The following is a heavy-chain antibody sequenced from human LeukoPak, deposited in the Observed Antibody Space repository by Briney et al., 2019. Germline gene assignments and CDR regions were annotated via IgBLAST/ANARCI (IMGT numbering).Heavy chain of an antibody. J-gene: IGHJ4*02. CDR1: GGTFSSYA. Sequence: SVKVSCKASGGTFSSYAISWVRQAPGQGLEWMGGIIPIFGTANHAQKFQGRVTITADESTSTAYMELSSLRSEDTAVYYCARDNSDYGDYGVDYWGQGTLVTVSS. CDR2: IIPIFGTA. D-gene: IGHD4-17*01. CDR3: ARDNSDYGDYGVDY. V-gene: IGHV1-69*13.